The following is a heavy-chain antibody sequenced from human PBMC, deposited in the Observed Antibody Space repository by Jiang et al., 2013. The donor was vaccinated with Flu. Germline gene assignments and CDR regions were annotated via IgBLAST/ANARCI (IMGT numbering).Heavy chain of an antibody. CDR1: GGSISSYY. CDR2: IYYSGST. D-gene: IGHD3-10*01. CDR3: ARGLIGPYGLVGPDWFDP. J-gene: IGHJ5*02. Sequence: SGPGLVKPSETLSLTCTVSGGSISSYYWSWIRQPPGKGLEWIGYIYYSGSTNYNPSLKSRVTISVDTSKNQFSLKLSSVTAADTAVYYCARGLIGPYGLVGPDWFDPWGQGTLVTVSS. V-gene: IGHV4-59*01.